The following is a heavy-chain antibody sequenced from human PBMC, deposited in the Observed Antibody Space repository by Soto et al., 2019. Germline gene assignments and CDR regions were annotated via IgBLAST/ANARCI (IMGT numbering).Heavy chain of an antibody. Sequence: LRLSCAATGFMFGTYWMSWVRQAPGKGLEWVANIKHDGNERYYADSVKGRFTVSRDNVKNFLHLQMSSLRGDDTGVYFCARATLSWGHYYFRGLDVWGQGTTVTVSS. CDR3: ARATLSWGHYYFRGLDV. J-gene: IGHJ6*02. CDR1: GFMFGTYW. D-gene: IGHD3-22*01. V-gene: IGHV3-7*01. CDR2: IKHDGNER.